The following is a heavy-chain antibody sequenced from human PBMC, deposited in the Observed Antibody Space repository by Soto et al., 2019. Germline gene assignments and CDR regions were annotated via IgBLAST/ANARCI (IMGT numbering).Heavy chain of an antibody. Sequence: SETLSLTCTVSGGSISSSSYYWSWIRQPPGKGLEWIGYIYYSGSTNYNPSLKSRVTISVDTSKNQFSLKLSSVTAADTAVYYCARVTVTYFDYWGQGTLVTVSS. J-gene: IGHJ4*02. V-gene: IGHV4-61*05. CDR2: IYYSGST. D-gene: IGHD4-17*01. CDR1: GGSISSSSYY. CDR3: ARVTVTYFDY.